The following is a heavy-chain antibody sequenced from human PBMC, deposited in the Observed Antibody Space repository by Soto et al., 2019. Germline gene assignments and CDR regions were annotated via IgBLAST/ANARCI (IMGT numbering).Heavy chain of an antibody. CDR1: GFNFSNHW. CDR2: ITSDGKSK. Sequence: LRLSCAASGFNFSNHWMHWVRQRPAEGLVWVSRITSDGKSKAYAESVKGRFAISRDNAKNTLYLQMNVLTAEDTAVYYCARESGDWPLNWFDPWGQGTLVTVSS. D-gene: IGHD2-21*02. J-gene: IGHJ5*02. CDR3: ARESGDWPLNWFDP. V-gene: IGHV3-74*01.